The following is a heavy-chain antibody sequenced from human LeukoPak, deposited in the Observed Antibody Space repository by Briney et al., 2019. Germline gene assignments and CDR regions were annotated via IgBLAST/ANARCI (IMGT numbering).Heavy chain of an antibody. V-gene: IGHV1-2*02. CDR2: INPNSGGT. D-gene: IGHD6-13*01. CDR3: ARDLIAATDIDAFDI. J-gene: IGHJ3*02. CDR1: GYTFTVYY. Sequence: ASVTVSFKSSGYTFTVYYMHWVRQAPGQGLEWMGWINPNSGGTNYAQKFQGRVTMTRDTSISTAYMELSRLRSDDTAVYYCARDLIAATDIDAFDIWGQGTMVTVSS.